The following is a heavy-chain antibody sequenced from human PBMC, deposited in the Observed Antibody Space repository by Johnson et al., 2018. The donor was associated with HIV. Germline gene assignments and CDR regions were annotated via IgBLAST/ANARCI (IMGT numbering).Heavy chain of an antibody. D-gene: IGHD6-19*01. CDR2: ISSSGSAI. CDR3: AREMGWEDAFDI. J-gene: IGHJ3*02. CDR1: GFTFSDYY. V-gene: IGHV3-11*04. Sequence: QVQLVESGGGLVKPGGSLRLSCAASGFTFSDYYMNWIRQAPGKGLECVSYISSSGSAIFYADSVKGRFTISRDNAKNSLSLQMTSLRAEDTAVYYCAREMGWEDAFDIWGQGTMVTVSS.